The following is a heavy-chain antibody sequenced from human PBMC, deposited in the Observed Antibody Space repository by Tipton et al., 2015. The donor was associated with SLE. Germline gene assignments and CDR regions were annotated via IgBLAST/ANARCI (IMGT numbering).Heavy chain of an antibody. Sequence: TLSLTCTVSGGSISSYYWSWIRQPPGKGLEWIGYIYYSGSTNYNPSLKSRVTISVDTSKNQFSLKLSSVTAADTAVYYCAGHGMVVSHWYFDLWGRGTLVTVSS. V-gene: IGHV4-59*08. CDR1: GGSISSYY. CDR2: IYYSGST. D-gene: IGHD1-26*01. CDR3: AGHGMVVSHWYFDL. J-gene: IGHJ2*01.